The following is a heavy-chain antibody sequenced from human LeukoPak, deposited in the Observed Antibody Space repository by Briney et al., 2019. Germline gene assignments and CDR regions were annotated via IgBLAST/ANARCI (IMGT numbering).Heavy chain of an antibody. CDR2: MNHSGST. CDR1: GGSFSGYY. Sequence: PSETLSLTCAVYGGSFSGYYWSWIRQPPGKGLEWIGEMNHSGSTNYNPSLKSRVTISVDTSKNQFTLRLGSVTAADTAVYYCARETEKQWQYWGHGTMVTVSS. D-gene: IGHD6-19*01. V-gene: IGHV4-34*01. J-gene: IGHJ3*01. CDR3: ARETEKQWQY.